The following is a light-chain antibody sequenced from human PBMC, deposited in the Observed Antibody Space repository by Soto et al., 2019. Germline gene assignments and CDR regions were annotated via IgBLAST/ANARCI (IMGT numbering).Light chain of an antibody. CDR1: SSDVGGYNY. J-gene: IGLJ1*01. Sequence: QSVLTQPPSASGSPGQSVAISCTGTSSDVGGYNYVSWYQQHPGKAPKRMIYEVNKRPSGVPDRFSGSKSGNTASLTVSGLQAEDEADYYCSSYAGSSNVFGTGTKV. V-gene: IGLV2-8*01. CDR3: SSYAGSSNV. CDR2: EVN.